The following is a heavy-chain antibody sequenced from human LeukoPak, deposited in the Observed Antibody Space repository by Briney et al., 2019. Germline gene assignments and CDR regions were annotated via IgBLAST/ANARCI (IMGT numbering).Heavy chain of an antibody. Sequence: PSETLSLTCTVSGGSISSYYWSWIRQPPGKGLEWIGYIYYSGSSNYNPSLQSRVTMSVDTSKNQFSLKLSSVTAADTAVYYCARDDCGGEYGMDVWGQGTTVTVSS. CDR2: IYYSGSS. CDR3: ARDDCGGEYGMDV. CDR1: GGSISSYY. V-gene: IGHV4-59*01. D-gene: IGHD4-23*01. J-gene: IGHJ6*02.